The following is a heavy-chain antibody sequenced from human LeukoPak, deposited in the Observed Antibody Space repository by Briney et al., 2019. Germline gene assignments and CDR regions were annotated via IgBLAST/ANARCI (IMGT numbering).Heavy chain of an antibody. D-gene: IGHD3-22*01. Sequence: GGSLRLSCAASGFTFSSYSMNWVRQAPGKGLEWVSSISSSSSYIYYADSVKGRFTISRDNAKNSLYLQMNSMRAEDTAVYYCASRVVYYYDSSGSLDDYWGQGTLVTVSS. CDR3: ASRVVYYYDSSGSLDDY. J-gene: IGHJ4*02. CDR2: ISSSSSYI. V-gene: IGHV3-21*01. CDR1: GFTFSSYS.